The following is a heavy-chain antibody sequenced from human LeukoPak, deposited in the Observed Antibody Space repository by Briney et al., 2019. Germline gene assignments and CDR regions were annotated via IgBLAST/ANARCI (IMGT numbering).Heavy chain of an antibody. CDR3: VRLKAAYTGYDIIDY. V-gene: IGHV3-11*01. D-gene: IGHD5-12*01. CDR1: GFTFSAYY. J-gene: IGHJ4*02. CDR2: ISTTGSTI. Sequence: GGSLRLSCAASGFTFSAYYMSWIRQAPGKGLEWVSYISTTGSTIKYADSEKGRFTISRDNAKNSLFLHMNSLRAEDTAVYYCVRLKAAYTGYDIIDYWGQGTLITVSP.